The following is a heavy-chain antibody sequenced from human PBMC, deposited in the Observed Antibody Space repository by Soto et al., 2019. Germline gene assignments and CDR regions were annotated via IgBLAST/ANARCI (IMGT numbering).Heavy chain of an antibody. Sequence: TLPLTWIVSGGCISSGDYYWSWIRQPPGKGLEWIGYIYYSGSTYYNPSFKSRVTISGDTSKNQFSLKLSSVTAADTAVYYCARGGEYYYDSSGYHDAFDIWGQRIMVTV. D-gene: IGHD3-22*01. J-gene: IGHJ3*02. CDR2: IYYSGST. V-gene: IGHV4-30-4*01. CDR1: GGCISSGDYY. CDR3: ARGGEYYYDSSGYHDAFDI.